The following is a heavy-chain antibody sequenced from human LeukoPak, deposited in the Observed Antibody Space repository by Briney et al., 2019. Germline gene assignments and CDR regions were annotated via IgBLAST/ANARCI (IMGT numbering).Heavy chain of an antibody. Sequence: PGGSLRLSCAASGFTFSSYSMNWVRQAPGKGLEWVSSISSSSSYIYYADSVKGRFTISRDNAKNSLYLQMNSLRAEDTAVYYCARDISASYYDSSGYYPFDYWGQGTLVTVPS. J-gene: IGHJ4*02. CDR2: ISSSSSYI. V-gene: IGHV3-21*01. D-gene: IGHD3-22*01. CDR3: ARDISASYYDSSGYYPFDY. CDR1: GFTFSSYS.